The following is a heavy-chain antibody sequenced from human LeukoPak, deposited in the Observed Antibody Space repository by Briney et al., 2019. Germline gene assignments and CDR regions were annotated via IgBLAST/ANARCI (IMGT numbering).Heavy chain of an antibody. D-gene: IGHD2-2*02. V-gene: IGHV3-66*01. CDR2: IYSGGST. CDR1: GFTFRYSA. CDR3: ARGLRCSSTSCYNYYGMDV. J-gene: IGHJ6*02. Sequence: GGSLRLSCAASGFTFRYSAMSWVRQAPGKGLEWVSVIYSGGSTYYADSVKGRFTISRDNSKNTLYLQMNSLRAEDTAVYYCARGLRCSSTSCYNYYGMDVWGQGTTVTVSS.